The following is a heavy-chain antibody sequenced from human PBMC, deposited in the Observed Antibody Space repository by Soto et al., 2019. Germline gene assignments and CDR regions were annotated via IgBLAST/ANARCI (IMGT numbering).Heavy chain of an antibody. Sequence: GGSLRLSCAASGFTFSSYGMHWVRQAPGKGLEWMAVIWYDGSNKYYADSVKGRFTISRDNSKNTLYLQMNSLRAEDTAVYYCARSPAGYSYGYGADCWGQGALVTVSS. CDR2: IWYDGSNK. D-gene: IGHD5-18*01. CDR3: ARSPAGYSYGYGADC. J-gene: IGHJ4*02. CDR1: GFTFSSYG. V-gene: IGHV3-33*01.